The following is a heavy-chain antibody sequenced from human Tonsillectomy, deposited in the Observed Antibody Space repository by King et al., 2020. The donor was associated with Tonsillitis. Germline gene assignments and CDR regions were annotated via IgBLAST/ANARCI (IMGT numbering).Heavy chain of an antibody. Sequence: QLVESGGGVVQPGRSLRLSCAASGFTFSDYGMHWVRQTPGKGLEWVAVISYDGNNEYYADSVRGRFTISRDNSKNTLFLRINSLRAEDTGVYYCAKNGETPRYWSFDLWGRGTLAT. CDR1: GFTFSDYG. CDR3: AKNGETPRYWSFDL. J-gene: IGHJ2*01. V-gene: IGHV3-30*18. CDR2: ISYDGNNE. D-gene: IGHD2-8*01.